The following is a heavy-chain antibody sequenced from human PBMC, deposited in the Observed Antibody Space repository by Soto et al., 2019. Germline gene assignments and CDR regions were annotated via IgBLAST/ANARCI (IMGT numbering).Heavy chain of an antibody. D-gene: IGHD3-22*01. J-gene: IGHJ4*02. CDR2: IYTSGST. CDR1: GGSISMYY. V-gene: IGHV4-4*07. Sequence: SETLSLTCTVSGGSISMYYWSLIRQPAGKGLEWIGRIYTSGSTNYNPSLKSRVTMSVDTSKNQFSLKLSSVTAAETAVYYCAIDSSGYDYLFDYWGQGTLVTLS. CDR3: AIDSSGYDYLFDY.